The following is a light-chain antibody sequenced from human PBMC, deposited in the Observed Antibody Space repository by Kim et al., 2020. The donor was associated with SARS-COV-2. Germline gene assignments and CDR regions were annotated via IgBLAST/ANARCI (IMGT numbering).Light chain of an antibody. V-gene: IGLV2-14*03. CDR2: DVS. CDR1: SSDVGGYNY. CDR3: SSYTSSSVV. J-gene: IGLJ2*01. Sequence: QSAPTQPASVSGSPGQSITISCTGTSSDVGGYNYVSWYQQHPGKAPKLMIYDVSNRPSGVSNRFSGSKSGNTASLTISGLQAEDEADYYCSSYTSSSVVFGGGTQLTVL.